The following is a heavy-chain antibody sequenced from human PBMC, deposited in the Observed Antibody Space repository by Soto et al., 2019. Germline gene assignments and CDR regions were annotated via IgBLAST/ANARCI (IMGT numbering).Heavy chain of an antibody. Sequence: EVQLVESGGGLVQPGGSLRLSCAASGFNFGNNWMHWVRQAPGKGLEWVSRMNSDGRTTNYADSVKGRFTVSRDNAKNTLYLQMNSLRDEDTAVYYCATAEVDYWGPGTLVTVSS. V-gene: IGHV3-74*01. J-gene: IGHJ4*02. CDR3: ATAEVDY. CDR1: GFNFGNNW. CDR2: MNSDGRTT.